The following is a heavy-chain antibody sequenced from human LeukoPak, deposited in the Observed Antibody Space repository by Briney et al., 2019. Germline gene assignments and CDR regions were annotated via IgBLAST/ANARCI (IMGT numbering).Heavy chain of an antibody. V-gene: IGHV3-53*01. CDR3: ARIEWERLGRAFDI. Sequence: GGSLRLSCAASGFTVSDNYMTWVRQAPGKGLEWVSSIYSAGATHYAESVKGRFTISRDNSKNTVYLQMNSLRAEDMAVYYCARIEWERLGRAFDIWGQGTMVTVSS. CDR2: IYSAGAT. CDR1: GFTVSDNY. J-gene: IGHJ3*02. D-gene: IGHD1-26*01.